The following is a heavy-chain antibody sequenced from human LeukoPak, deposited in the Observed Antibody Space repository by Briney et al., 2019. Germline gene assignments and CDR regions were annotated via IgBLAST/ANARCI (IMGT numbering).Heavy chain of an antibody. D-gene: IGHD5-12*01. CDR3: ARGGDYGSAYDYFRY. CDR2: IYHSGST. J-gene: IGHJ4*02. V-gene: IGHV4-30-2*01. Sequence: SETLSLTCTVSGGSISSGGYYWSWIRQPPGKGLEWIGYIYHSGSTYYNPSLKSRVTISVDRSKNQFSLKLTSVTAADTAVYYCARGGDYGSAYDYFRYWGLGTLVSVSS. CDR1: GGSISSGGYY.